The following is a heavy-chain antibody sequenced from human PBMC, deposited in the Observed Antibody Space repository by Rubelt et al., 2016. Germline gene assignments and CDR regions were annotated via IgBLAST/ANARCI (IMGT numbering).Heavy chain of an antibody. CDR2: IYYSGST. CDR1: GGSISSYY. CDR3: ARLYYDSSGYQYYFDY. D-gene: IGHD3-22*01. V-gene: IGHV4-59*12. Sequence: QVQLQESGPGLVKPSETLSLTCTVSGGSISSYYWSWIRPPPGKGLEWIGCIYYSGSTNNNPSLKGGGPCSCARSKNQFSWKLWSGAAADTAVYYCARLYYDSSGYQYYFDYWGQGTLVTVSS. J-gene: IGHJ4*02.